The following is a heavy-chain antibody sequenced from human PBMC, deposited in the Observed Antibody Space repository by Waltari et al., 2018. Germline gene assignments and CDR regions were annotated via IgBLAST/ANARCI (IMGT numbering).Heavy chain of an antibody. CDR1: GLSFSVYA. CDR3: ARAPGLAAAAGKYYFDY. D-gene: IGHD6-25*01. V-gene: IGHV3-30*03. Sequence: QVQLVASGGEVVQPGRSLRLSCAASGLSFSVYAMHWVRQAPGKGLEWVADISHDGGNEFYSDSVKGRFTISRENSKRTLYLQMNSLRGEDTAVYYCARAPGLAAAAGKYYFDYWGQGTLVTVSS. J-gene: IGHJ4*02. CDR2: ISHDGGNE.